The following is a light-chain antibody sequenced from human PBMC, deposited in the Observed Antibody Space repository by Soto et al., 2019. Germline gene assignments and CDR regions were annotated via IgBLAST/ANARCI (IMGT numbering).Light chain of an antibody. Sequence: DVQMTQSPSTLSASIGDRVTISCRASQSLRGYLAWYQQKPGKAPNLLIYKVSNLDNRVPPRFSGGGSGTEFTLTISSLQPDDFATYYCQQYDTYPYTFGQGTKLEIK. CDR3: QQYDTYPYT. V-gene: IGKV1-5*03. CDR2: KVS. J-gene: IGKJ2*01. CDR1: QSLRGY.